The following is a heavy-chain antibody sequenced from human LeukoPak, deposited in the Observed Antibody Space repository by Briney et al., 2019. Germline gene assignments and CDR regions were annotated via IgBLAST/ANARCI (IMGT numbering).Heavy chain of an antibody. Sequence: SETLSLTCSVSGGSISSGVYYWSWIRQHPGKGLEWIGYIYDSGITYYNPSLKSRVTISVDTSKNQVSLKLSSVTAADTAVYYCATAGTGGYYFDYWGQGTLVTVSS. V-gene: IGHV4-31*03. D-gene: IGHD3-10*01. CDR1: GGSISSGVYY. J-gene: IGHJ4*02. CDR3: ATAGTGGYYFDY. CDR2: IYDSGIT.